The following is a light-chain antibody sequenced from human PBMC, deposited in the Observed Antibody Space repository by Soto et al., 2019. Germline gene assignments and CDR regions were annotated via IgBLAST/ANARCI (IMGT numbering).Light chain of an antibody. CDR1: QSVSSY. CDR3: QVRTNWSIA. V-gene: IGKV3-11*01. J-gene: IGKJ5*01. Sequence: EIVLTQSPATLSLSPGAGAPLSCRASQSVSSYLAWYQQKPGQAPRLLIYDASNRATGIPARFSGTGSGTDFTLTINNLEPEDFAVYYCQVRTNWSIAFGRGTRLEIK. CDR2: DAS.